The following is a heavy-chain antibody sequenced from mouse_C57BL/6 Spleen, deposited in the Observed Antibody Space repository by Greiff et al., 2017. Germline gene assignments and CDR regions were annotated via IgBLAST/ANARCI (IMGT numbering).Heavy chain of an antibody. CDR3: ARHRVGSYYFDY. D-gene: IGHD3-1*01. Sequence: EVHLVESGGGLVKPGGSLKLSCAASGFTFSSYTMSWVRQTPEKRLEWVATISGGGGSTYYPDSVKGRFTISRDNAKNTLYLQMSSLRSEDTALYYCARHRVGSYYFDYWGQGTTLTVSS. CDR1: GFTFSSYT. V-gene: IGHV5-9*01. J-gene: IGHJ2*01. CDR2: ISGGGGST.